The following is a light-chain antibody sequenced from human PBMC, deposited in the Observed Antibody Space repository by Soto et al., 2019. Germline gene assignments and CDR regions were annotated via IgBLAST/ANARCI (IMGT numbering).Light chain of an antibody. V-gene: IGKV3-15*01. Sequence: EIVMTQSPVTLSVSPGERATLSCRASENLNTNLAWYQQRPGQAPRLLIYGASTRATGVPARFTGSGSGTDFTLTISSLQFEDFAVYFCQQYKNWPPWTFGQGTKVDI. J-gene: IGKJ1*01. CDR2: GAS. CDR1: ENLNTN. CDR3: QQYKNWPPWT.